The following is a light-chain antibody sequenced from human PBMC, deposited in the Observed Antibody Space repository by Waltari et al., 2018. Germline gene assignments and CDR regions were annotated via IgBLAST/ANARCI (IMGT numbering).Light chain of an antibody. CDR3: QQYNNWHT. Sequence: EIVMTQSPATLSVSPAERATLSCRGSQSVSSNLAWYQQKPGQAPRLLIYGASTRATGIPARFSGSGSGTEFTLTISSMQSEDFAVYYCQQYNNWHTFGQGTKLEIK. CDR1: QSVSSN. J-gene: IGKJ2*01. V-gene: IGKV3-15*01. CDR2: GAS.